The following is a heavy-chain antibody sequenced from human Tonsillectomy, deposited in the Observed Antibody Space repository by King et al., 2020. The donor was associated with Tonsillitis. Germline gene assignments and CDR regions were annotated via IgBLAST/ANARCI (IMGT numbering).Heavy chain of an antibody. D-gene: IGHD6-13*01. CDR3: ARHWGHQLVQGYYYYMDV. CDR2: IYYSGST. Sequence: VQLQESGPGLVKPSETLSLTCTVSGGPISGYYWSWIRKPPGKGLEYIGYIYYSGSTYYNPSLKSRVTISVDTSTNQFSLKLSSVTAADTAVYYCARHWGHQLVQGYYYYMDVWGKGTTVTVSS. J-gene: IGHJ6*03. V-gene: IGHV4-59*08. CDR1: GGPISGYY.